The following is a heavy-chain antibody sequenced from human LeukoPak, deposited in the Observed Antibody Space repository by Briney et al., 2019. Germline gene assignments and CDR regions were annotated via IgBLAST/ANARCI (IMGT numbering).Heavy chain of an antibody. D-gene: IGHD3-9*01. V-gene: IGHV1-69*05. CDR3: ACVLILKKSYENWFDL. Sequence: SVSVSCTDSGGTLRSYAISWVRQAPGEGVERMGGIIPIFFTATYAQKFHRSVTITTDESTSTAYMELTSLISEVTAVYYCACVLILKKSYENWFDLWGQGTLVTVSS. J-gene: IGHJ5*02. CDR2: IIPIFFTA. CDR1: GGTLRSYA.